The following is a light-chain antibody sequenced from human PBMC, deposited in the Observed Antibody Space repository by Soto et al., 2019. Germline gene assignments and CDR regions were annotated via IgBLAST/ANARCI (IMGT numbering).Light chain of an antibody. CDR2: DTS. J-gene: IGLJ2*01. V-gene: IGLV7-46*01. Sequence: QAVVTQVPSLTVSPGGTVTLTCGSSTGAVTSGHYPYWFQQKPGQAPRTLIYDTSNKHSWTPARFSGSLLGGKAALTLSGAQPEDEAEYYCLLSYSGARVVFGGGTQRTVL. CDR1: TGAVTSGHY. CDR3: LLSYSGARVV.